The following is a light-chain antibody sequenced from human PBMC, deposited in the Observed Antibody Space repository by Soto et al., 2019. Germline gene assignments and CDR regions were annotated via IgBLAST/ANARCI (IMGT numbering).Light chain of an antibody. Sequence: EIVLTQSPDTLSLSPGERATLSCRASQSVNTYLAWYQHRPGQAPRLLTYDASHRAAGISARFSGSWFGTDFNLTISSLENEEGAAYYCQQVRSWQLTFGRVTKV. CDR2: DAS. CDR3: QQVRSWQLT. CDR1: QSVNTY. V-gene: IGKV3-11*01. J-gene: IGKJ4*02.